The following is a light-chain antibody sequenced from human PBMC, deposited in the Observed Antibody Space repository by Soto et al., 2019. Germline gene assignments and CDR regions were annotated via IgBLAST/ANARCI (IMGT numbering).Light chain of an antibody. CDR1: QSTSSW. Sequence: DIQMTQSPSTLSASVGDRVTITCRASQSTSSWLAWYQQKPGKAPKLLIYKASTLKSGVPSRFSGSGSGTDFTLTISSLQPEDFATYYCQQSYSTPRTFGQGTKVDIK. J-gene: IGKJ1*01. V-gene: IGKV1-5*03. CDR2: KAS. CDR3: QQSYSTPRT.